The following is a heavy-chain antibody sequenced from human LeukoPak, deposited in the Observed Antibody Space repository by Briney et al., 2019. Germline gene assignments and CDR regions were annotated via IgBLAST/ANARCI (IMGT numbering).Heavy chain of an antibody. Sequence: GGSLRLSCAASGFTFSSYWMSWVRQAPGKGLEWVANIKQDGSEKYYVDSVKGRFTISRDNAKNSLYLQMNSLRAEDTAVYYCARGRSITMIVVAYFDYWGQGTLVTVSS. J-gene: IGHJ4*02. V-gene: IGHV3-7*01. D-gene: IGHD3-22*01. CDR3: ARGRSITMIVVAYFDY. CDR1: GFTFSSYW. CDR2: IKQDGSEK.